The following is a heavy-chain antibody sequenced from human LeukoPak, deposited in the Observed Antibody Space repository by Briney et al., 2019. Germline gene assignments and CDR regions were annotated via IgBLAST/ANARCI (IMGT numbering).Heavy chain of an antibody. CDR2: IYYSGNT. CDR3: ARAPCSGGSCPYWYFDL. V-gene: IGHV4-39*07. J-gene: IGHJ2*01. Sequence: PSETLSLTCTVSGGSISNNNYYWGWIRQPPGKGLEWIGSIYYSGNTYYNPSLKSRVTMSVDTSKNQFSLKLSSVTAADTAVYYCARAPCSGGSCPYWYFDLWGRGTLVTVSS. CDR1: GGSISNNNYY. D-gene: IGHD2-15*01.